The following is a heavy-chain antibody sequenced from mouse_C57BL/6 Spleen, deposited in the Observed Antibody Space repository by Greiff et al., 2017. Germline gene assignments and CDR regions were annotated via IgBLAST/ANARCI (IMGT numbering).Heavy chain of an antibody. J-gene: IGHJ1*03. CDR2: INYDGSST. D-gene: IGHD1-1*01. Sequence: EVQVVESEGGLVQPGSSMKLSCTASGFTFSDYYMAWVRQVPEKGLEWVANINYDGSSTYYLDSLKSRFIISRDNAKNILYLQMSSLKSEDTATYYCARERGSRGYFDVWGTGTTVTVSS. V-gene: IGHV5-16*01. CDR3: ARERGSRGYFDV. CDR1: GFTFSDYY.